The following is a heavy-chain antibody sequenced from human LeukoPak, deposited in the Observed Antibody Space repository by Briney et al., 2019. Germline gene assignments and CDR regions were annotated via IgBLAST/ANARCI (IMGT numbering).Heavy chain of an antibody. Sequence: SVKVSCKTSGGTFSSYAISWVRQAPGQGLGWMGRIIPIFSVANYAQKFQGRVTITADKSTSTAYMELSSLRSEDTAVYYCARLVGATSWFDPWGQGTLVTVSS. V-gene: IGHV1-69*04. D-gene: IGHD1-26*01. CDR2: IIPIFSVA. CDR3: ARLVGATSWFDP. J-gene: IGHJ5*02. CDR1: GGTFSSYA.